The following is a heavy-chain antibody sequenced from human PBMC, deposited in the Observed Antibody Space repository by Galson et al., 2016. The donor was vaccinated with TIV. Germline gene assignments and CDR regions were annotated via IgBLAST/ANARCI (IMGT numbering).Heavy chain of an antibody. CDR3: ARDPGLNVYNTSPYYFDS. V-gene: IGHV3-33*01. J-gene: IGHJ4*02. Sequence: SLRLSCAASGFTFKNFGMHWVRQAPGKGLEWVAVIWYDGTNKFYADSAKGRFTISRDNSKNTLSLQMNSLRAEDTAVYYCARDPGLNVYNTSPYYFDSWGQGTLVTVSS. CDR1: GFTFKNFG. D-gene: IGHD5-24*01. CDR2: IWYDGTNK.